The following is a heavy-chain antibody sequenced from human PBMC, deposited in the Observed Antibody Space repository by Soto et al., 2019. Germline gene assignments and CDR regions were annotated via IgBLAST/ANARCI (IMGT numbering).Heavy chain of an antibody. Sequence: QVQLVQSGAEVKKPGSSVKVSCKASGGTFSSYAISWVRQAPGQGLEWMGGIIPIFGTANYAQKFQGRVTITADKSTSPAYMELSSLRSEDTAVYYCARVAQDIVVVVAATRGAAFDIWGQGTMVTVSS. D-gene: IGHD2-15*01. J-gene: IGHJ3*02. CDR1: GGTFSSYA. CDR2: IIPIFGTA. V-gene: IGHV1-69*06. CDR3: ARVAQDIVVVVAATRGAAFDI.